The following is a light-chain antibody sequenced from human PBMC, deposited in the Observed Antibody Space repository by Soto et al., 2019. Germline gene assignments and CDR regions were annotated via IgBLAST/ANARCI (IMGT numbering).Light chain of an antibody. Sequence: IQLTQSPSSLSASVGDRVTSTCRASQSISSYLNWYQQKPGKAPKLLIYAASSFQSGVTSRFSARGPGTDFTLTITGPQPKDLAPDDYQHNYSSPPITFGQGTLLEIK. J-gene: IGKJ5*01. CDR2: AAS. CDR1: QSISSY. CDR3: QHNYSSPPIT. V-gene: IGKV1-39*01.